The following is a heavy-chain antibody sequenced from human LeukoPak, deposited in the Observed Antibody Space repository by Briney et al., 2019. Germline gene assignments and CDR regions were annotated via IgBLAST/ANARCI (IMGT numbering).Heavy chain of an antibody. CDR2: IYTSGST. CDR3: ASQSRYSYGSFFDY. V-gene: IGHV4-4*07. CDR1: GGSISSYY. Sequence: SETLSLTCTVSGGSISSYYWSWIRQPAGKGLEWIGRIYTSGSTNYNPSLKSRVTMSVDTSKNQFSLKLSSVTAADTAVYYCASQSRYSYGSFFDYWGQGTLVTVSS. D-gene: IGHD5-18*01. J-gene: IGHJ4*02.